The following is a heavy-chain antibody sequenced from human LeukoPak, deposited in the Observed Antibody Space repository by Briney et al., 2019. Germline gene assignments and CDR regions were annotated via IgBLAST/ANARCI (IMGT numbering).Heavy chain of an antibody. D-gene: IGHD1-26*01. Sequence: ASVKVSCKASGYTFTSYYMHWVRQAPGQGLEWMGIINPSGGSTSYAQKFQGRVTMTRDMSTSTVYMELSSLRSEDTAVYYCARDQRLRAWSYLFHYYYMDVWGKGTTVTVSS. CDR3: ARDQRLRAWSYLFHYYYMDV. CDR1: GYTFTSYY. J-gene: IGHJ6*03. V-gene: IGHV1-46*01. CDR2: INPSGGST.